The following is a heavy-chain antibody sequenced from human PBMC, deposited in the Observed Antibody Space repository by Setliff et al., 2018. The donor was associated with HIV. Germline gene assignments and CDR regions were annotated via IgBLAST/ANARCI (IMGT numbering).Heavy chain of an antibody. J-gene: IGHJ4*02. CDR2: TNADNGDT. CDR3: ASGYARGSMTH. Sequence: ASVKVSCKASGYTFTSYALHWVRQAPGQRLEWMGWTNADNGDTKYSQKFQGRITITRDTSADTSYMELSSLRSEDTAVYYCASGYARGSMTHWGQGTLVTVSS. CDR1: GYTFTSYA. V-gene: IGHV1-3*01. D-gene: IGHD6-13*01.